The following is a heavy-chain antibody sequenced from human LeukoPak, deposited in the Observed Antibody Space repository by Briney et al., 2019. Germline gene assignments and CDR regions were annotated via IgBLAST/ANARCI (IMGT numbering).Heavy chain of an antibody. CDR2: ISGSGGST. V-gene: IGHV3-23*01. Sequence: PGGSLRLSCAASGFTFSTYAMTWVRQAPGKGLEWVSAISGSGGSTYYTDSVKGRFTISRDNSKNTLYLQMNSLRAEDTAVYYCAKVNLGYCSGGSCFSGWFDPWGQGTLVTVSS. CDR3: AKVNLGYCSGGSCFSGWFDP. J-gene: IGHJ5*02. D-gene: IGHD2-15*01. CDR1: GFTFSTYA.